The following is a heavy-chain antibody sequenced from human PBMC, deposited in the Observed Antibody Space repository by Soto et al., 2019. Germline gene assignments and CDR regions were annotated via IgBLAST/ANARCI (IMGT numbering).Heavy chain of an antibody. CDR2: IYWDDDK. V-gene: IGHV2-5*02. J-gene: IGHJ4*02. CDR1: XXSLSTXXVG. Sequence: KESGPTLVKPTQTLTLTCTXSXXSLSTXXVGXXXXXQPXXXXLEWLALIYWDDDKRYSPSLKSRLTITKDTSKNQVVLTMTNMYPVDTATYYCAHFLDPAEESSSRGFDYWGQGTLVTVSS. CDR3: AHFLDPAEESSSRGFDY. D-gene: IGHD6-6*01.